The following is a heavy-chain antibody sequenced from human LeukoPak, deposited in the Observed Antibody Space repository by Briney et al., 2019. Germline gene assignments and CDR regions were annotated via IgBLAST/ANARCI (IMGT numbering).Heavy chain of an antibody. J-gene: IGHJ6*02. D-gene: IGHD3-10*01. CDR2: IYYSGTT. V-gene: IGHV4-39*07. CDR3: ARDLWFGESRSHAYYGMDV. CDR1: GGSISTTTYY. Sequence: SETLSLTCIVSGGSISTTTYYWGWIRQPPGKGLEWIGSIYYSGTTYYNSSLKSRVTISVDTSKNQFSLKLSSVTAADTAVYYCARDLWFGESRSHAYYGMDVWGQGTTVTVSS.